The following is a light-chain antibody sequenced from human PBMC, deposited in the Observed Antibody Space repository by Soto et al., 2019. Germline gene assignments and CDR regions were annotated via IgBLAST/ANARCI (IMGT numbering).Light chain of an antibody. CDR1: QSVSNNH. J-gene: IGKJ3*01. V-gene: IGKV3-20*01. CDR3: QQTSI. Sequence: EIVLTQSPGTLSLSPGERATLSCRASQSVSNNHLAWYQQKPGQAPRLRFYATSSRATGIPDRFSGSGSWTDCTLTISRLEPEDVAVYYCQQTSIFGPGTKVDIK. CDR2: ATS.